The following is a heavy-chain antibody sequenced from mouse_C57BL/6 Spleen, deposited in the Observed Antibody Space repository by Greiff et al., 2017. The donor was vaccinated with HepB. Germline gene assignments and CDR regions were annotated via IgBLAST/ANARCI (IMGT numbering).Heavy chain of an antibody. D-gene: IGHD2-3*01. CDR2: IYPGDGDT. J-gene: IGHJ1*03. Sequence: VQLQQSGPELVKPGASVKISCKASGYALSSSWMNWVKQRPGKGLEWIGRIYPGDGDTNYNGKFKGKATLTADKSSSTAYMQLSSLTSEDSAVYFCARDDGYPWYFDVWGTGTTVTVSS. CDR3: ARDDGYPWYFDV. CDR1: GYALSSSW. V-gene: IGHV1-82*01.